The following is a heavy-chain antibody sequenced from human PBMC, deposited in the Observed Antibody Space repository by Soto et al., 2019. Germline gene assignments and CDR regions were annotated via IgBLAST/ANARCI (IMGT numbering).Heavy chain of an antibody. CDR2: INPNGGVT. V-gene: IGHV1-2*04. CDR3: ARESGGATATLDYDYCYMDV. J-gene: IGHJ6*03. CDR1: GDSFNDYY. D-gene: IGHD5-12*01. Sequence: QVQLVQSGAEVRKPGASVTVSCSSSGDSFNDYYIHWVRQAPGQGFEWMGWINPNGGVTKYAQKFQGWGSMTRYTYIRTVYMQLSRLRSDDTAVYSCARESGGATATLDYDYCYMDVWGTGTTVTVSS.